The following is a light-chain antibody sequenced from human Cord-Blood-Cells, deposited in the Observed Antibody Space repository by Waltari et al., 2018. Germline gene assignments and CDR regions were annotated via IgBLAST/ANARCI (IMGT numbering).Light chain of an antibody. CDR2: EVS. V-gene: IGLV2-14*01. Sequence: QSALTQPASVSGSPGQSLTISCTGTSSDVGGYHDVTWYQHHPGKAPKLMISEVSKRPSGVSNRFSGSKSGNTASLTISGLQAEDEADYYCSSYTSSIYVVFGGGTKLTVL. CDR1: SSDVGGYHD. CDR3: SSYTSSIYVV. J-gene: IGLJ2*01.